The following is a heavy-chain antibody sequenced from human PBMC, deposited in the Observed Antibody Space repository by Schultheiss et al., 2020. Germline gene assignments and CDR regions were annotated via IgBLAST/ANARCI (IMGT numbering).Heavy chain of an antibody. CDR2: ISGSGGST. D-gene: IGHD2-21*01. J-gene: IGHJ5*02. CDR3: ANLRFPPDP. V-gene: IGHV3-23*01. CDR1: GFIFSTYG. Sequence: GGSLRLSCAASGFIFSTYGMYWVRQAPGKGLEWVSAISGSGGSTYYADSVKGRFTISRDNSKNTLYLQMNSLRAEDTAVYYCANLRFPPDPWGQGTLVTVSS.